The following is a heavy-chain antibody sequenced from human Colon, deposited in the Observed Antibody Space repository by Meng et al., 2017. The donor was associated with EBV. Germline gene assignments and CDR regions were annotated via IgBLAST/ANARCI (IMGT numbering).Heavy chain of an antibody. CDR1: GGSFSGYY. Sequence: VQLQQWGAGLLKPSETLSLTCAVYGGSFSGYYWSWIRQPPEKGLEWIGEINHSGSTNYNPSLKSRVTISVDTSKKQFPLKLSSVTAADTAVYYCARGPGGSYYLYYFDYWGQGTLVTVSS. CDR3: ARGPGGSYYLYYFDY. D-gene: IGHD1-26*01. V-gene: IGHV4-34*01. J-gene: IGHJ4*02. CDR2: INHSGST.